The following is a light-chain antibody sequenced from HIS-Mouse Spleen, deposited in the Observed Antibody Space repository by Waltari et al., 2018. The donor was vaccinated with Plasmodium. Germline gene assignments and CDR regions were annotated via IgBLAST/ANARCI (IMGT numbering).Light chain of an antibody. CDR3: LLYYGGARV. Sequence: QTVVTQEPSLTVSPGGTVTLTCASSTGAVTSGYYPNWFQQKPGQAPRALIYSTSNKHPWTPARFSGSLLGGKAALTLSGVQPEDEAEYYCLLYYGGARVFGGGTKLTGL. CDR2: STS. J-gene: IGLJ3*02. CDR1: TGAVTSGYY. V-gene: IGLV7-43*01.